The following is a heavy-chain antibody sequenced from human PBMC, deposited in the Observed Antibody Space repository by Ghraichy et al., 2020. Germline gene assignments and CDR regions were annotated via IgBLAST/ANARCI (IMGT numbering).Heavy chain of an antibody. V-gene: IGHV3-7*03. D-gene: IGHD5-12*01. CDR1: GFTFSRYW. CDR2: IKQDGSEK. Sequence: GDLRLSCAASGFTFSRYWMSWVRQAPGKGLEWVANIKQDGSEKYFVDSLKGRFTISGNNAKNSLYLRMNSLSAEDTAVYYCAKASRGDYWGQGTLVTVSS. J-gene: IGHJ4*02. CDR3: AKASRGDY.